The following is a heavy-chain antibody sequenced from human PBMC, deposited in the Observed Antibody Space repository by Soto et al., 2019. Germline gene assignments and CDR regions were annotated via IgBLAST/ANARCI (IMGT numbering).Heavy chain of an antibody. CDR3: AASFTVTTDAFDI. V-gene: IGHV1-58*02. J-gene: IGHJ3*02. CDR2: IVVGSGNT. D-gene: IGHD4-17*01. CDR1: GFTFTGSA. Sequence: ASVKVSCKASGFTFTGSAMQWVRQARGQRLEWIGWIVVGSGNTNYAQKFRERVTITRDMSTSTAYMELSSLRSEDTAVYYCAASFTVTTDAFDIWGQGTMVTVSS.